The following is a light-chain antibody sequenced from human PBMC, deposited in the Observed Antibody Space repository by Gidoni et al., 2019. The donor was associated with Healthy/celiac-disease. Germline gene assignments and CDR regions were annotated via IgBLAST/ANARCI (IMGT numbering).Light chain of an antibody. CDR1: SSDVGVYNY. CDR3: SSYTSSSVL. CDR2: DVS. J-gene: IGLJ2*01. Sequence: QSDLTQPASVSGSPGQSINISCTGTSSDVGVYNYVSWYQQHTGKAPKLMIYDVSNRPSGVSNRFSGSQSGNTASLTISGLQAEDEADYSCSSYTSSSVLFGGGTKLTVL. V-gene: IGLV2-14*01.